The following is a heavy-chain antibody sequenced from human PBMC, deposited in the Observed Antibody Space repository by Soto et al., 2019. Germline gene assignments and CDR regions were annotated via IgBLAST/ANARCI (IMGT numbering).Heavy chain of an antibody. J-gene: IGHJ4*02. CDR1: GFTFSSYA. D-gene: IGHD6-19*01. Sequence: GGSLRLSCAASGFTFSSYAMSWVRQAPGKGLEWVSAISGSGGSTYYADSVKGRFTISRDNSKNTLYLQMNSLRAEDTAVYYCAKDWTPYSSGWIYFDYWGQGTLVTVSS. CDR3: AKDWTPYSSGWIYFDY. V-gene: IGHV3-23*01. CDR2: ISGSGGST.